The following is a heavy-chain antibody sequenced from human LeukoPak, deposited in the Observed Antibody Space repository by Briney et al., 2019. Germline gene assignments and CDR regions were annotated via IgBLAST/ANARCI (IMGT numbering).Heavy chain of an antibody. J-gene: IGHJ5*02. CDR1: GYTFTTYG. Sequence: ASVKVSCKSSGYTFTTYGITWVRQAPGQGLEWMGWISTDNGDTNYAQKLQGRVTMTTDTSTSTAYMELSSLRSEDTAVYYCARGYLALPYDFWSGYYSPNWFDPWGQGTLVTVSS. D-gene: IGHD3-3*01. CDR3: ARGYLALPYDFWSGYYSPNWFDP. CDR2: ISTDNGDT. V-gene: IGHV1-18*01.